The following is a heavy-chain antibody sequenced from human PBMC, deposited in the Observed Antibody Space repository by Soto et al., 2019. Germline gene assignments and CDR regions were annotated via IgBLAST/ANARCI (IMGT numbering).Heavy chain of an antibody. J-gene: IGHJ6*04. D-gene: IGHD3-3*01. V-gene: IGHV1-18*01. Sequence: ASVKVSCKASGYTFTSYGISWVRQAPGQGLEWMGWISAYNGNTNYAQKLQGRVTMTTDTSTSTAYMELRSLRSDDTAVYYCAREGVTRELNYDFWSGYYTFGYYYGMDGWGKGTTVTVSS. CDR1: GYTFTSYG. CDR3: AREGVTRELNYDFWSGYYTFGYYYGMDG. CDR2: ISAYNGNT.